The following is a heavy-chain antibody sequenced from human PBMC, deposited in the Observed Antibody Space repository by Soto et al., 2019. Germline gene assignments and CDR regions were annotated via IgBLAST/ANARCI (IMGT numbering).Heavy chain of an antibody. CDR1: GGSVSSGSYY. D-gene: IGHD6-6*01. V-gene: IGHV4-61*01. J-gene: IGHJ6*02. CDR3: ARHSSSDYYYYYGRDV. Sequence: QVQLQESGPGLVKPSETLSLTCTVSGGSVSSGSYYWSWIRQPPGKGLEWIGYIYYSGSTYYNPSLKSRVTISVDPSKNKFSLKLSSVTAADTAVYYCARHSSSDYYYYYGRDVWGQGTTVTVSS. CDR2: IYYSGST.